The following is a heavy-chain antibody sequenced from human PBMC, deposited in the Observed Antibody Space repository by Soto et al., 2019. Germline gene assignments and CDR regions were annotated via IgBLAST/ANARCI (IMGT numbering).Heavy chain of an antibody. J-gene: IGHJ4*02. V-gene: IGHV3-48*02. CDR2: IASSGTPI. Sequence: EVQLVESGGGLAQPGGSLRLSCAASGFTFSDYAMNWVRQVPGKSLEWISQIASSGTPIYYADSVRGRFTISRDNAENSLYLQMNSLRDEDTAVYFCTREGIWGQGTLVTVSS. CDR1: GFTFSDYA. CDR3: TREGI.